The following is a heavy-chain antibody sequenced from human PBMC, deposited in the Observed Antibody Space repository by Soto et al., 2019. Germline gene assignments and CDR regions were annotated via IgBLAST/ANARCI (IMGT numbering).Heavy chain of an antibody. J-gene: IGHJ6*02. CDR1: GFTFSSYG. CDR3: AKEVWSGPMDV. Sequence: QVQLVESGGGVVQPGRSLRRSCAASGFTFSSYGMHWVRQAPGKGLEWVAVIYDGSNKYYADSVKGRFTISRDNSKNTVYLQMNSLRAEDTAVYYCAKEVWSGPMDVWGQGTTVTVSS. D-gene: IGHD3-3*01. V-gene: IGHV3-30*18. CDR2: IYDGSNK.